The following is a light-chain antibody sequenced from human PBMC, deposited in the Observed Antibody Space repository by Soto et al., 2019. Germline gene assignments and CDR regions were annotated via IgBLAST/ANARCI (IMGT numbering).Light chain of an antibody. J-gene: IGKJ2*01. CDR2: RAS. Sequence: EVVLTQSPGTLSLSPGERATLSCRASQTVDSTYLAWYQQKPGQAPRLLIYRASSRAAGVPDRFSGSGSGTDFTLTISKLDPEDFAVYYCQQYDTSPPLYTFGQGKKLEIK. CDR1: QTVDSTY. V-gene: IGKV3-20*01. CDR3: QQYDTSPPLYT.